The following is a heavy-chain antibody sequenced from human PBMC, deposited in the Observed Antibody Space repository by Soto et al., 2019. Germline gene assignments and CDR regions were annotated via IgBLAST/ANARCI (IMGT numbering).Heavy chain of an antibody. D-gene: IGHD6-13*01. CDR2: IRDSGGRT. J-gene: IGHJ3*01. V-gene: IGHV3-23*01. Sequence: GGSLRLSCSASGFTFSNYAMNWVRRAPGKGLEWVSAIRDSGGRTYYADSVKGRFTISRDNSKNTLYLQLNTLGADDAAVYYCAKSYVASAGPNFFDVWGQGTMVTVSS. CDR1: GFTFSNYA. CDR3: AKSYVASAGPNFFDV.